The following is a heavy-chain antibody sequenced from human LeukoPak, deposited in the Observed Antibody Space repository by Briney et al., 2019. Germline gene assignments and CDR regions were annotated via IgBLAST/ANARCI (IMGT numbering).Heavy chain of an antibody. CDR1: GFIFSNYG. CDR2: IKQDGSEK. V-gene: IGHV3-7*01. J-gene: IGHJ4*02. CDR3: ARDGITGTTVFDY. D-gene: IGHD1-20*01. Sequence: GGSLRLSCAASGFIFSNYGMYWVRQAPGKGLEWVANIKQDGSEKYYVDSVKGRFTISRDNAKNSLYLQMNSLRAEDSAVYYCARDGITGTTVFDYWGQGTLVTVSS.